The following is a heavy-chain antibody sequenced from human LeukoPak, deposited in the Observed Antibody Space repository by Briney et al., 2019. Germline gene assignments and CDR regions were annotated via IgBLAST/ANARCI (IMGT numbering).Heavy chain of an antibody. V-gene: IGHV3-21*01. CDR1: GFTFSSYS. CDR2: ISSSSSYI. Sequence: PGGSLRLSCAASGFTFSSYSMNWVRQAPGKGLEWVSSISSSSSYIYYADSVKGRFTISRDNAKDSLYLQMNSLRAEDTAVYYCARDLRLRGGVFDYWGQGTLVTVSS. D-gene: IGHD3-10*01. J-gene: IGHJ4*02. CDR3: ARDLRLRGGVFDY.